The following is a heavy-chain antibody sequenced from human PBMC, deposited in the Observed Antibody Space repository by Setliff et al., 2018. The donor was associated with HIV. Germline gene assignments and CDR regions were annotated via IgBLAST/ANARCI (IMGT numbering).Heavy chain of an antibody. CDR2: ISGSGGVM. J-gene: IGHJ6*03. Sequence: GGSLRLSCAVSGFSFSDYFMTWIRQAPGKGLEWVSYISGSGGVMAYADSVEGRFTISRDNAKNSMYLQMNSLRVEDTATYYCARARGSVGYYGSGTMYHMDVWGKGTTVTVSS. V-gene: IGHV3-11*01. D-gene: IGHD3-10*01. CDR1: GFSFSDYF. CDR3: ARARGSVGYYGSGTMYHMDV.